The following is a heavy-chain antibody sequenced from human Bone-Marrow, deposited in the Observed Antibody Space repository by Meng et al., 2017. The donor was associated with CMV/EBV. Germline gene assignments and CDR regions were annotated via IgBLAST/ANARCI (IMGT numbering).Heavy chain of an antibody. Sequence: LSLTCAASGFTVSSNYMSWVRQAPGKGLEWVSVIYSGGSTYYADSVKGRFTISRDNSKNTLYLQMNSLRAEDTAVYYCARDTKLPYSYYYGMDVWAKGPRSPSP. CDR3: ARDTKLPYSYYYGMDV. J-gene: IGHJ6*02. D-gene: IGHD1-7*01. CDR1: GFTVSSNY. CDR2: IYSGGST. V-gene: IGHV3-66*02.